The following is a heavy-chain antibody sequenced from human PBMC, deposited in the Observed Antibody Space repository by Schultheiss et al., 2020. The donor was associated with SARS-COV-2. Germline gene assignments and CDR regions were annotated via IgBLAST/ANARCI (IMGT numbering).Heavy chain of an antibody. J-gene: IGHJ6*02. CDR1: AASVSSSIYL. D-gene: IGHD4-11*01. V-gene: IGHV4-39*01. CDR2: ITYSGNT. Sequence: SQTLSLTCSVSAASVSSSIYLGAWIRQPPGKGLEWIGSITYSGNTYYSPSLKSRVTMSVDTSKNQFSLKLSSVTAADTAVYYCARSTVNYGMDVWGQGTTVTVSS. CDR3: ARSTVNYGMDV.